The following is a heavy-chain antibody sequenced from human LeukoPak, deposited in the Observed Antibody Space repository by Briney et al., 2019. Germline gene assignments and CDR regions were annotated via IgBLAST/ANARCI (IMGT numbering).Heavy chain of an antibody. V-gene: IGHV3-23*01. CDR2: ISGSGGST. D-gene: IGHD3-10*01. CDR1: GFTFSSYA. Sequence: PGGSLRLSCAASGFTFSSYAMSWVRQAPGKGLEWVSAISGSGGSTYYADSVKGRFTISRDNSKNTLYLQMKSLRAEDTAVYYCAKISMVRGVMFDYWGQGTLVTVSS. J-gene: IGHJ4*02. CDR3: AKISMVRGVMFDY.